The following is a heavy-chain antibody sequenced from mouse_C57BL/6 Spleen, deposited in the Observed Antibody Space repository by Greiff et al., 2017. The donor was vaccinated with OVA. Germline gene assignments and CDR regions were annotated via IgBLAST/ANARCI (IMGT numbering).Heavy chain of an antibody. V-gene: IGHV1-9*01. CDR2: ILPGSGST. CDR3: ARREDDGGADYAMDY. Sequence: QVQLKESGAELMKPGASVKLSCKATGYTFTGYWIEWVKQRPGHGLEWIGEILPGSGSTNYNEKFKGKAPFTADTSSNTAYMQRSSMTTEDSAMYYCARREDDGGADYAMDYWGKGTSVTVSS. CDR1: GYTFTGYW. J-gene: IGHJ4*01. D-gene: IGHD3-3*01.